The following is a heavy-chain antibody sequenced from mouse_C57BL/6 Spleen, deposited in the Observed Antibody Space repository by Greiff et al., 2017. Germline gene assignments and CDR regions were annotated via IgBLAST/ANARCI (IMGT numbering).Heavy chain of an antibody. D-gene: IGHD2-2*01. CDR2: ISYDGSN. J-gene: IGHJ4*01. CDR3: ARGYGYDDYAMDY. CDR1: GYSITSGYY. V-gene: IGHV3-6*01. Sequence: ESGPGLVKPSQSLSLTCSVTGYSITSGYYWNWIRQFPGNKLEWMGYISYDGSNNYNPSLKNRISITRDTSKNQFFLKLNSVTTEDTATYYCARGYGYDDYAMDYWGQGTSVTVSS.